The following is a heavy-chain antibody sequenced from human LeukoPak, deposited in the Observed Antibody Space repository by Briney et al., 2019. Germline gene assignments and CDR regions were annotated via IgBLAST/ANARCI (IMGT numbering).Heavy chain of an antibody. D-gene: IGHD6-13*01. V-gene: IGHV4-34*01. CDR1: GGSFSGYY. CDR2: INHSGST. J-gene: IGHJ4*02. CDR3: TRGPGIAAAGLFDY. Sequence: SETLSLTCAVYGGSFSGYYWSWIRQPPGKGLEWIGEINHSGSTNYNPSLKSRVTISVDASKNQFSLKLSSVTAADTAVYYCTRGPGIAAAGLFDYWGQGTLVTVSS.